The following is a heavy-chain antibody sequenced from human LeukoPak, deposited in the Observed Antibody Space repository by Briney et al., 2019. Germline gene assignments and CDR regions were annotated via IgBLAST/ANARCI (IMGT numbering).Heavy chain of an antibody. Sequence: ASVKVSCKASGYTFTSYDINWVRQATGQGLEWMGWMNPNSGNTGYAQKFQGRVTMTRNTSISTAYMELSSLRSEDTAVYYCARGNLLLWFGELLSRPFDYWGQGTLVTVSS. D-gene: IGHD3-10*01. CDR2: MNPNSGNT. J-gene: IGHJ4*02. CDR3: ARGNLLLWFGELLSRPFDY. CDR1: GYTFTSYD. V-gene: IGHV1-8*01.